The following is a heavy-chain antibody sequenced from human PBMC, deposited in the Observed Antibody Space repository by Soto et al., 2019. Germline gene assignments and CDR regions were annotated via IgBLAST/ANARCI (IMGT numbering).Heavy chain of an antibody. D-gene: IGHD6-6*01. J-gene: IGHJ4*02. CDR2: ISYDGSNK. CDR3: AREEGSSPDY. Sequence: GGSLRLSCAASGFTFSSYAMHWVRQAPGKGLEWVAVISYDGSNKYYADSVKGRFTISRDNSKNTLYLQMNSLRAEDTAVYYCAREEGSSPDYWGQGTLVTVSS. V-gene: IGHV3-30-3*01. CDR1: GFTFSSYA.